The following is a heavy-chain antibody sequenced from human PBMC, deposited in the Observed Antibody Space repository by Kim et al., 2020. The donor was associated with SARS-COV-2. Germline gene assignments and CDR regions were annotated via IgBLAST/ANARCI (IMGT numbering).Heavy chain of an antibody. D-gene: IGHD3-10*01. CDR3: AGGVRGENSFDP. J-gene: IGHJ5*02. Sequence: YAQKFQGRVTMTRDTSNSTDCMELSRLRSADTAVYYCAGGVRGENSFDPWGQGTLVTVSS. V-gene: IGHV1-2*02.